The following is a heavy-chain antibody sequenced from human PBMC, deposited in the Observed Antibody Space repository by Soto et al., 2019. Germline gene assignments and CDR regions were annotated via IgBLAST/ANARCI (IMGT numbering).Heavy chain of an antibody. J-gene: IGHJ5*02. CDR2: IWYDGSNE. Sequence: GGSLRLSCAASGFTFNNYGIHWVRQAPGRGLEWVAVIWYDGSNENYADSVKGRFTISRDNSKNTLYLQMNSLRAEDTAVYYCAKAYLLANNWFDPWGQGTLVTVSS. D-gene: IGHD3-10*01. CDR3: AKAYLLANNWFDP. V-gene: IGHV3-33*06. CDR1: GFTFNNYG.